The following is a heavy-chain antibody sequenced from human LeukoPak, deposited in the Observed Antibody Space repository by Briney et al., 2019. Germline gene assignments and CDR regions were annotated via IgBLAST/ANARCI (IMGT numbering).Heavy chain of an antibody. Sequence: GGSLRLSCAASGFTFSSYEMNWVRQAPGKGLEWVSYISSSGSTIYYADSVKGRFTISRDNAKKTLNLQMESPRVDDTAVYYCVRGRGSYWYDLGPAFNMWGQGTMVTVSS. CDR3: VRGRGSYWYDLGPAFNM. V-gene: IGHV3-48*03. CDR1: GFTFSSYE. J-gene: IGHJ3*02. CDR2: ISSSGSTI. D-gene: IGHD1-26*01.